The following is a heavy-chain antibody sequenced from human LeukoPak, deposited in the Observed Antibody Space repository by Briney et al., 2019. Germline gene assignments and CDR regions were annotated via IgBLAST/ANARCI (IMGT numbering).Heavy chain of an antibody. CDR3: ARMYYYGSGSYWYYFDY. V-gene: IGHV4-61*01. CDR1: GGSVSSGSYY. J-gene: IGHJ4*02. D-gene: IGHD3-10*01. Sequence: PSETLSLTCTVSGGSVSSGSYYWSWIRQPPGKGLEWIGYIYYSGSTNYNPSLKSRVTISVDTSKNQFSLKLSSLTAAETAVYYWARMYYYGSGSYWYYFDYWGQGTLVTGSS. CDR2: IYYSGST.